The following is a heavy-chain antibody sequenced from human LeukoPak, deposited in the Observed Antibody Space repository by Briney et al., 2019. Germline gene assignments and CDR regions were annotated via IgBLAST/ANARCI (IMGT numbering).Heavy chain of an antibody. CDR1: GFYFGGHA. D-gene: IGHD3-22*01. Sequence: PGGSLRLSCVASGFYFGGHAMHWLRQAPGKGLEWVAYITYGSDTIFYADSVKGRFTVSRDNAKNSLYLQMDSLRAEDTAVYYCAKDLNGYYYDSSGFGDWGQGTLVTVSS. J-gene: IGHJ4*02. V-gene: IGHV3-48*04. CDR2: ITYGSDTI. CDR3: AKDLNGYYYDSSGFGD.